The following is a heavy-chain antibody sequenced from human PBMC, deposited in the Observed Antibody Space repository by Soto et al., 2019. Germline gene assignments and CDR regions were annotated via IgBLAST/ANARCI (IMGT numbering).Heavy chain of an antibody. V-gene: IGHV4-34*01. CDR1: GGSFSGYY. CDR3: ARSFTVLRYFDWSNNWFDP. J-gene: IGHJ5*02. D-gene: IGHD3-9*01. Sequence: PSETLSLTCAVYGGSFSGYYWSWIRQPPGKXLEWIGEINHSGSTNYNPSLKSRVTISVDTSKNQFSLKLSSVTAADTAVYYCARSFTVLRYFDWSNNWFDPWGQGTLVTVFS. CDR2: INHSGST.